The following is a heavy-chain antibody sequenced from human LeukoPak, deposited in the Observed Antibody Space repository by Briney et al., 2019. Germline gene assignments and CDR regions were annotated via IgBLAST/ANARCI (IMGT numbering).Heavy chain of an antibody. J-gene: IGHJ3*02. D-gene: IGHD6-19*01. CDR1: GITVSNNY. CDR2: ISSDSARI. CDR3: VREVKTGWSFGEFDI. V-gene: IGHV3-48*02. Sequence: SGGSLRLSCAASGITVSNNYMSWVRQAPGKGLEWVALISSDSARIYYADSVKGRFTISRDSAKNSLYLQMNGLRDEDTAVYYCVREVKTGWSFGEFDIWGQGTLVTVSS.